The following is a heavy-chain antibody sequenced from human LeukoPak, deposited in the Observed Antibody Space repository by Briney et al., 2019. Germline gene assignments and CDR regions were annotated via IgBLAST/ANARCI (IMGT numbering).Heavy chain of an antibody. CDR3: ARTGWGSDAFDI. D-gene: IGHD7-27*01. J-gene: IGHJ3*02. Sequence: ASVKVSCKASGYTFTSYDINWVRQATGQGLEWMGWMNPNSGNTGYARKFQGRVTMTRNTSISTAYMELSSLRSEDTAVYYCARTGWGSDAFDIWGQGTMVTVSS. V-gene: IGHV1-8*01. CDR1: GYTFTSYD. CDR2: MNPNSGNT.